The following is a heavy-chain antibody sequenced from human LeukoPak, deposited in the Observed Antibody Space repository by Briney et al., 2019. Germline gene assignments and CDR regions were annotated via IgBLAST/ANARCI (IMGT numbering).Heavy chain of an antibody. Sequence: SETLSLTCTVSGGSISSSSYYWGWIRQPPGKGLEWIGSIYHSGSTYYNPSLKSRVTISVDTSKNQFSLKLSSVTAADTAVYYCARYYYDSSGYYSRKNDAFDIWGQGTMVTVSS. D-gene: IGHD3-22*01. V-gene: IGHV4-39*07. CDR3: ARYYYDSSGYYSRKNDAFDI. J-gene: IGHJ3*02. CDR2: IYHSGST. CDR1: GGSISSSSYY.